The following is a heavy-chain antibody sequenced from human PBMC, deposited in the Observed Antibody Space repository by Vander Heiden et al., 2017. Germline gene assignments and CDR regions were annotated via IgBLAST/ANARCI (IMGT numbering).Heavy chain of an antibody. CDR2: IHDNGDST. J-gene: IGHJ4*02. D-gene: IGHD2-15*01. Sequence: EVQLLESGGGLVQPGGSLRLPCAASGFTINSHTMHWVRRAPGKGLEWVSAIHDNGDSTYYAGSVRGRFTTSRDNSKNTLFLQMTGLRAEDTATYYCAKDRPYCSGVSCYAPFDYWGQGTLVTV. CDR1: GFTINSHT. V-gene: IGHV3-23*01. CDR3: AKDRPYCSGVSCYAPFDY.